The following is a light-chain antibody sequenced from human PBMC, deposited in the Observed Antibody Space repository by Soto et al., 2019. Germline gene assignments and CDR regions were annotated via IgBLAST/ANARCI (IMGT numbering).Light chain of an antibody. CDR3: QPYNNWPPWT. CDR1: QSINNK. Sequence: KLSPGAVSLSTRKRVTLSCRASQSINNKVAWYQQKPGQAPRLLIYGASTRATGIPARFSGSGSGTEFTLTISSLQSEDFAVYYCQPYNNWPPWTFGQGTKVAIK. V-gene: IGKV3-15*01. J-gene: IGKJ1*01. CDR2: GAS.